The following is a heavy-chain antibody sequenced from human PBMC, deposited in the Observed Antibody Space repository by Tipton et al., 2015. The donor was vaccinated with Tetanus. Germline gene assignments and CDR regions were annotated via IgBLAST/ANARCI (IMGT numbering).Heavy chain of an antibody. V-gene: IGHV3-9*01. CDR2: ISWNSGSI. CDR1: GFTFGDYG. D-gene: IGHD3-16*01. CDR3: AKDLVWGVNYYYYGMDV. Sequence: SLRLSCAASGFTFGDYGMSWVRQAPGKGLEWVSGISWNSGSIGYADSVKGRFTISRDNAKNSLYLQMNSLRAEDTALYYCAKDLVWGVNYYYYGMDVWGQGTTVTVSS. J-gene: IGHJ6*02.